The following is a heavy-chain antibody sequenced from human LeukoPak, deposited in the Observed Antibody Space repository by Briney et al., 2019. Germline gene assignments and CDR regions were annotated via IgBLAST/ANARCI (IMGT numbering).Heavy chain of an antibody. V-gene: IGHV3-15*01. Sequence: PGGSLRLSCAASGFTFSNAWMSWVRQAPGKGLEWVGRIKRKTDGGTTDYDAPGKGRITISRDDSKNTLYLQMNSLKTEDTAVYYCTTDAVEYCSSTSCYKGGLYYYYYYMDVWGKGTTVTVSS. D-gene: IGHD2-2*02. J-gene: IGHJ6*03. CDR2: IKRKTDGGTT. CDR1: GFTFSNAW. CDR3: TTDAVEYCSSTSCYKGGLYYYYYYMDV.